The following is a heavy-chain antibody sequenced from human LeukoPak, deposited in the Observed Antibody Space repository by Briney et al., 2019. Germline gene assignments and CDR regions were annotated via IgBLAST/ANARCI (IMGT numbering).Heavy chain of an antibody. Sequence: SETLSLTCAVSGGSISSGSWWGWIHQPPGKGLEWIGEIHHSGSTNYNPSLKSRVTLSVDKSKNQLSLRLTSVTAADTAVYYCARGGDYRFDYWGQGTLVTVSS. CDR2: IHHSGST. CDR1: GGSISSGSW. V-gene: IGHV4-4*02. D-gene: IGHD4-17*01. CDR3: ARGGDYRFDY. J-gene: IGHJ4*02.